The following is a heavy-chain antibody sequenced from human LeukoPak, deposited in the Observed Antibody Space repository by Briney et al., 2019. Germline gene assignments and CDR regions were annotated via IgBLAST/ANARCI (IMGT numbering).Heavy chain of an antibody. CDR3: ARLGRYYYYMDV. Sequence: GSLRLSCAASGFTFSSYDMNWVRQAPGKGLEWVSSISSSSSYIYYADSVKGRFTISRDNAKNSLYLQMNSLRAEDTAVYYCARLGRYYYYMDVWGKGTPVTVSS. CDR1: GFTFSSYD. J-gene: IGHJ6*03. CDR2: ISSSSSYI. V-gene: IGHV3-21*01.